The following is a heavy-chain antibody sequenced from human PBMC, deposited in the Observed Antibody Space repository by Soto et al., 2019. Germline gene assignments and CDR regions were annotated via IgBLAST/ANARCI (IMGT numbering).Heavy chain of an antibody. CDR3: ARVMYSSSWYSPHRRKYFDY. J-gene: IGHJ4*02. V-gene: IGHV3-48*02. CDR1: GFTFSSYS. CDR2: ISSSSSTI. Sequence: PGGSLRLSCAASGFTFSSYSMNWVRQAPGKGLEWVSYISSSSSTIYYADSVKGRFTISRDNAKNSLYLQMNSLRDEDTAVYYCARVMYSSSWYSPHRRKYFDYWGQGTLVTVSS. D-gene: IGHD6-13*01.